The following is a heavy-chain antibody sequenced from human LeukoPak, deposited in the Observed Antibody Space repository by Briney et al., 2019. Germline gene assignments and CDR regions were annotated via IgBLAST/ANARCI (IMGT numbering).Heavy chain of an antibody. CDR2: ISGYNGNT. V-gene: IGHV1-18*01. CDR1: GYTFTSYG. CDR3: ARDLKRGYSSGRYSWGTGSSNDY. Sequence: ASVKVSCKASGYTFTSYGISWGRQAPGQGLEWRGWISGYNGNTNYAQQKLQGRVTMTTDTSTSTAYMELRSLRADDTAVYYCARDLKRGYSSGRYSWGTGSSNDYWGQGTLVTVSS. D-gene: IGHD6-19*01. J-gene: IGHJ4*02.